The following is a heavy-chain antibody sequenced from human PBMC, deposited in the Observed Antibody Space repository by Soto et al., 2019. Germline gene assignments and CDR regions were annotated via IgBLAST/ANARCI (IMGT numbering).Heavy chain of an antibody. CDR3: ARKLRFLEWLELNYYYMDV. CDR1: GGSISSSSYY. V-gene: IGHV4-39*01. D-gene: IGHD3-3*01. CDR2: IYYSGST. Sequence: SETLSLTCTVSGGSISSSSYYWGWIRQPPGKGLEWIGSIYYSGSTYYNPSLKSRVTISVDTSKNQFSLKLSSVTAADTAVYYCARKLRFLEWLELNYYYMDVWGKGTTVTVSS. J-gene: IGHJ6*03.